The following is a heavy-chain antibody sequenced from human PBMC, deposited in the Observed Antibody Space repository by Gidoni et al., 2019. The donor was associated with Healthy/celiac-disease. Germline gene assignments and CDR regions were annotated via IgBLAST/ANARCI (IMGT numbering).Heavy chain of an antibody. V-gene: IGHV3-48*03. CDR1: GFPFSSYE. CDR3: ARVRDYDFWSGYPFDY. Sequence: EVQLVESGGGLVQPGGSLRLSCASSGFPFSSYEMNWVRQSPGKGLEWVSYISSSGSTIYYADSVKGRFTISRDNAKNSLYLQMNSLRAEDTAVYYCARVRDYDFWSGYPFDYWGQGTLVTVSS. CDR2: ISSSGSTI. J-gene: IGHJ4*02. D-gene: IGHD3-3*01.